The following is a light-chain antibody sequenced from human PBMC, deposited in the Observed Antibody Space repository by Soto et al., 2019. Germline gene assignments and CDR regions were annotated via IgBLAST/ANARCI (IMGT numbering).Light chain of an antibody. CDR1: SSDIGAYNF. CDR2: EVS. J-gene: IGLJ2*01. Sequence: QSVLTQPASVSGSPGQSITISCTGSSSDIGAYNFVSWYQQSPGKATKLIIYEVSNRPSGISHRFSGSKSGNTASLTISGLQAEDEADYHGSSFTSTTILVFGGGTKLTVL. V-gene: IGLV2-14*01. CDR3: SSFTSTTILV.